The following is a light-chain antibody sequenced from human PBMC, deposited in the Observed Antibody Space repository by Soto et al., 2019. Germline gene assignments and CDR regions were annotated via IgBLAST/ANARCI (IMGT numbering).Light chain of an antibody. J-gene: IGKJ5*01. CDR1: QSVPNSR. CDR3: QQRSSWIT. V-gene: IGKV3D-20*02. CDR2: DTS. Sequence: EIVLTQSPDTLSLSPGERATLSCRASQSVPNSRLAWYQQKPGQAPSLVISDTSIRATGIPDRFSGSGSGTDFSLIIGRLEPEDFAVYYCQQRSSWITFGQGTRLET.